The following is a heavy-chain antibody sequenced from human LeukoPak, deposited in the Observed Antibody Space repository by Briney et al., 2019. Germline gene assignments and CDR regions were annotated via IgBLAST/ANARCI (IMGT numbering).Heavy chain of an antibody. D-gene: IGHD3-22*01. CDR1: GFTFSSYW. CDR2: IKQDGSEK. J-gene: IGHJ4*02. Sequence: GGSLRLSCAASGFTFSSYWMSWVRQAPGKGLEGVANIKQDGSEKYYVDSVKGRFTISRDNAKNSLYLQMNSLRAEDTAVYYCARDAGDYYDSSGYDYWGQGTLVTVSS. V-gene: IGHV3-7*01. CDR3: ARDAGDYYDSSGYDY.